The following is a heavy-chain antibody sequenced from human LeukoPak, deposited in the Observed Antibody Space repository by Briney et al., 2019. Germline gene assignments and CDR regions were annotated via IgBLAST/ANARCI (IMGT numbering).Heavy chain of an antibody. Sequence: SQTLSLTCTVSGGSIRSGDYYWSWIRQPPGKGLEWIGYIYYSGNTYYNPSLKSRVTISVDTSKNLFSLKLNSVTAADTAVYYCARDPSGSLLEAFDIWGQGTMVTVSS. CDR3: ARDPSGSLLEAFDI. V-gene: IGHV4-30-4*01. CDR2: IYYSGNT. J-gene: IGHJ3*02. CDR1: GGSIRSGDYY. D-gene: IGHD1-26*01.